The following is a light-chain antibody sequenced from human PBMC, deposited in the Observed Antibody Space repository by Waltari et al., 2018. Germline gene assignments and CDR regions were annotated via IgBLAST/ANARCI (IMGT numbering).Light chain of an antibody. J-gene: IGKJ2*01. CDR3: QHYGTSYT. CDR2: GAS. CDR1: QSVRGTY. V-gene: IGKV3-20*01. Sequence: EIVLTQSPGTLSLSPGEGVTLSCRASQSVRGTYLAWYQQTPGQAPRLLIYGASNRATGTPHRFSGSGSATFFTLTITGLEPEDVAVYYCQHYGTSYTFGQGTKLEI.